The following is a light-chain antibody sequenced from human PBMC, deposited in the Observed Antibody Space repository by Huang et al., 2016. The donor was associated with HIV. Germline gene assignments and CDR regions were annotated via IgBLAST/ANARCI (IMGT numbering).Light chain of an antibody. CDR2: KSS. J-gene: IGKJ1*01. Sequence: DIQMTQSPSILSASVGDRVTITCRASQSVSTWLAWYQQKPGKPPKRLIYKSSTLERGVPSRFSGSGSGTEFTLTISSPQPDDFATYYCQQYNTFWTFGQGTKV. CDR1: QSVSTW. V-gene: IGKV1-5*03. CDR3: QQYNTFWT.